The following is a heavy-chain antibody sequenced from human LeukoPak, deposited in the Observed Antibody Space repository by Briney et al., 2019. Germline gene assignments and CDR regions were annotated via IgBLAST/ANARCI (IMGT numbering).Heavy chain of an antibody. J-gene: IGHJ4*02. Sequence: SETLSLTCTVSGGSISSGSYYWCWIRQPAGKGLEWIGHIYTSGSTSYNPSLQSRVTISVDASKNQFSLKVTSVTAADTAVYYCARAGGSVGWYGTIDYWGQGTLVTVSS. V-gene: IGHV4-61*09. CDR2: IYTSGST. CDR3: ARAGGSVGWYGTIDY. CDR1: GGSISSGSYY. D-gene: IGHD6-19*01.